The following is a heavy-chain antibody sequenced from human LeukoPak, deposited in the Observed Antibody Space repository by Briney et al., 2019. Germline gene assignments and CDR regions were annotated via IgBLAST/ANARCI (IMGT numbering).Heavy chain of an antibody. Sequence: ASVKVSCKASGYTFTGYYMHWVRQAPGQGLEWMGWINPNSGGTNYAQKFQCRVTMTRDTSISTAYMELSRLRSDDTAVYYCARVPLRRVRGVINPLYYFDYWGQGTLVTVSS. D-gene: IGHD3-10*01. CDR2: INPNSGGT. J-gene: IGHJ4*02. CDR1: GYTFTGYY. V-gene: IGHV1-2*02. CDR3: ARVPLRRVRGVINPLYYFDY.